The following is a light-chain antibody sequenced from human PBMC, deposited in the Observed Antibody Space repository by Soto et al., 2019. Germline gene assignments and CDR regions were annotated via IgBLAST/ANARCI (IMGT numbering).Light chain of an antibody. J-gene: IGLJ2*01. CDR2: DVS. CDR3: SSYTSSIVV. CDR1: SSDVGGYNY. V-gene: IGLV2-14*01. Sequence: QSVLTQAASVSASPGQSISISCTGTSSDVGGYNYVSWYQQHPGKAPKLMIYDVSNRPSGVSNRFSGSKSGNTASLTISGLQAEDEADYYCSSYTSSIVVFGGGTKVTVL.